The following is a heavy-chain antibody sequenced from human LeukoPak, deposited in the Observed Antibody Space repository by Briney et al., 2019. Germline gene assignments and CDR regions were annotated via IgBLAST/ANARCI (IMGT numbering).Heavy chain of an antibody. J-gene: IGHJ5*02. V-gene: IGHV3-48*04. CDR2: IIVRSGII. CDR3: AKDAQLHSRWFGP. Sequence: RGCLRLSCAASGFTFNTYTMYCVRQALGERRESGSYIIVRSGIIYYAESVRGRDTLSRDNAKNSLYLQMNTLRAENTAMYIFAKDAQLHSRWFGPWGQGTLVTV. CDR1: GFTFNTYT. D-gene: IGHD1-26*01.